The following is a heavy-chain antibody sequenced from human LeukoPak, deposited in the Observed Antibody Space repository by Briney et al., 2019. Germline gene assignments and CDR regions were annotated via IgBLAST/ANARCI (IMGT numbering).Heavy chain of an antibody. CDR3: TRDKYGGTFDP. CDR2: VSADGSST. CDR1: GLSFRSYW. J-gene: IGHJ5*02. V-gene: IGHV3-74*01. D-gene: IGHD2-15*01. Sequence: GGSLRLSCVASGLSFRSYWMHWVRHVPGKGLVWVSRVSADGSSTSYADAVKGRFTISRDNAKNTVDLQMSGLRAEDTAIYYCTRDKYGGTFDPWGQGTLVTVSS.